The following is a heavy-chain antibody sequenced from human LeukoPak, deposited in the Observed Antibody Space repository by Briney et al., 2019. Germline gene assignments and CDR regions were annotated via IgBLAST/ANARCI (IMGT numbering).Heavy chain of an antibody. Sequence: PGGSLRLSCAASGFTFSDYSMNWVRQAPGKGLEWVSSISSSSIYIYYADSVKGRFTISRDNAENSLYLQMNSLRAEDTAVYYCAKYVAGYYYYYGMDVWGQGTTVTVSS. CDR2: ISSSSIYI. CDR1: GFTFSDYS. D-gene: IGHD6-19*01. V-gene: IGHV3-21*04. CDR3: AKYVAGYYYYYGMDV. J-gene: IGHJ6*02.